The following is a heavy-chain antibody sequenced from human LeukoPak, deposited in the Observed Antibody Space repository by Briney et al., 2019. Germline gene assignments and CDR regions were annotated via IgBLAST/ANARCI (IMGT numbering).Heavy chain of an antibody. CDR1: GFTFSDYY. J-gene: IGHJ4*02. D-gene: IGHD6-13*01. Sequence: PGGSLRLSCAASGFTFSDYYMIWIRQAPGKGLEWVSYISSSGSTIYDADSVKGRFTISRDNAKNSLYLQMNSLRAEDTAVYYCARFQGSHYSSPLDYWGQGTLVTVSS. CDR3: ARFQGSHYSSPLDY. CDR2: ISSSGSTI. V-gene: IGHV3-11*01.